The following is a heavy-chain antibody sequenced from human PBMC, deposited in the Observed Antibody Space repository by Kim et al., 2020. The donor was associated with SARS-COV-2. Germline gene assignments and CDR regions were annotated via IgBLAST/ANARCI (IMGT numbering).Heavy chain of an antibody. J-gene: IGHJ5*02. V-gene: IGHV1-8*01. CDR1: GYTFTNYD. CDR2: MNPKNGNT. Sequence: ASVKVSCKDSGYTFTNYDLKWVRQATGQGLEWMGWMNPKNGNTGYAQKFQGRVTMNRNTSINTAYMELSSLTSEDTTMDYCSRITMLRGAAYNWFDPWG. D-gene: IGHD3-10*01. CDR3: SRITMLRGAAYNWFDP.